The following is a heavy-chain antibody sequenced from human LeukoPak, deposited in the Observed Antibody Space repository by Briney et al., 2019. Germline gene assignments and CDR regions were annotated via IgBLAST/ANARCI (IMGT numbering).Heavy chain of an antibody. J-gene: IGHJ4*02. V-gene: IGHV3-21*01. CDR2: ISSSSSYM. CDR1: GFTFSSYS. Sequence: GGSLRLSCAASGFTFSSYSMNWVRQAPGKGLEWVSSISSSSSYMYYADSVKGRFTISRDNAKNSLYLQMNSLRAEDTAVYYCARDDLGATKFDYWGQGTLVTVSS. D-gene: IGHD1-26*01. CDR3: ARDDLGATKFDY.